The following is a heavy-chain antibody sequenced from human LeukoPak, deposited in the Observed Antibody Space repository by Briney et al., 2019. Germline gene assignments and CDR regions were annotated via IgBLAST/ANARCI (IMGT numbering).Heavy chain of an antibody. D-gene: IGHD5-12*01. V-gene: IGHV3-30*03. Sequence: QPGRSLRLSCAASGFTFSSYGMHWVRQAPGKGLEWVAVISYDGSNKYYADSVKGRFTISRDNSKNTLYLQMNSLRAEDTAVYYCARDSSVYRSGYDFLGPCDYWGQGTLVTVSS. J-gene: IGHJ4*02. CDR2: ISYDGSNK. CDR1: GFTFSSYG. CDR3: ARDSSVYRSGYDFLGPCDY.